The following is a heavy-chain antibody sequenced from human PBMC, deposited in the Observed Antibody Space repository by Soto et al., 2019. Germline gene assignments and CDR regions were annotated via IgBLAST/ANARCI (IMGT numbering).Heavy chain of an antibody. CDR2: IIPIFGTA. Sequence: WASVKVSCKASGGTFSSYIISWVRQAPGQGLEWMGGIIPIFGTANYAQKFQGRVTITADKSTSTAYMELSSLRSEDTAVYYCARVNYYDSSGHVSDWGQGTLVTVSS. D-gene: IGHD3-22*01. CDR3: ARVNYYDSSGHVSD. CDR1: GGTFSSYI. V-gene: IGHV1-69*06. J-gene: IGHJ4*02.